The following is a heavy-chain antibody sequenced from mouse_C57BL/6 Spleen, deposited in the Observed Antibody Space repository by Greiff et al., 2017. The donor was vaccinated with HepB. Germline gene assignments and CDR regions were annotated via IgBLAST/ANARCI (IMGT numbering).Heavy chain of an antibody. V-gene: IGHV1-4*01. J-gene: IGHJ4*01. CDR3: ASSSYLYYAMDY. Sequence: QVHVKQSGAELARPGASVKMSCKASGYTFTSYTMHWVKQRPGQGLEWIGYINPSSGYTKYNQKFKDKATLTADKSSSTAYMQLSSLTSEDSAVYYCASSSYLYYAMDYWGQGTSVTVSS. CDR2: INPSSGYT. D-gene: IGHD5-5*01. CDR1: GYTFTSYT.